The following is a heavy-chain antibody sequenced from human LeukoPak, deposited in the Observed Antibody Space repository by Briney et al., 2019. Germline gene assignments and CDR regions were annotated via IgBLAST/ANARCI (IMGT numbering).Heavy chain of an antibody. CDR2: ISYDGSNK. D-gene: IGHD6-13*01. J-gene: IGHJ6*02. V-gene: IGHV3-30-3*01. CDR1: GLTFSSYA. CDR3: ARYGGYSSSWYDYYYYYGMDV. Sequence: GGSLRLSCAASGLTFSSYAMHWVRQAPGKGLEWVAVISYDGSNKYYADSVKGRFTISRDNSKNTLYLQMNSLRAEDTAVYYCARYGGYSSSWYDYYYYYGMDVWGQGTTVTVSS.